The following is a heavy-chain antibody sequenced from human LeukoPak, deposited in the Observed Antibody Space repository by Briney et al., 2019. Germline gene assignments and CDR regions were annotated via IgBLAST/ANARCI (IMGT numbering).Heavy chain of an antibody. D-gene: IGHD3-22*01. CDR2: ISNDGGGT. Sequence: PGGSLRLSCVASGFIFNNYGLIWVRQAPGKGLEWVSAISNDGGGTQYADFVEGRFTISRDNSKNTLFLQMSSLRAEVTALYYCAKGSSGYFADLWGQGTLVTVSS. J-gene: IGHJ5*02. CDR1: GFIFNNYG. V-gene: IGHV3-23*01. CDR3: AKGSSGYFADL.